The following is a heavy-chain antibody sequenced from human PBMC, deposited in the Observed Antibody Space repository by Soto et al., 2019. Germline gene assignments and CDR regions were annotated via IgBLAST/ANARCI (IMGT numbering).Heavy chain of an antibody. Sequence: GGSLRLSCAASGFTFSSYAMSWVRQAPGKGLEWVSAISGSGGSTYYADSVKGRFTISRDNSKNTLYLQMNSLRAEDTAVDYCAKVGHIVVVTAMYYFDYWGQGTLVTVSS. V-gene: IGHV3-23*01. CDR2: ISGSGGST. CDR3: AKVGHIVVVTAMYYFDY. D-gene: IGHD2-21*02. CDR1: GFTFSSYA. J-gene: IGHJ4*02.